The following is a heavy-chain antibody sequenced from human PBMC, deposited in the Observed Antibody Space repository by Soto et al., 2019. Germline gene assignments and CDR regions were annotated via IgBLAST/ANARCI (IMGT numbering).Heavy chain of an antibody. Sequence: GGSLRLSFSASGFTFSNFAMHWVRQAPGKGLEYVSGITSNGDNTYHADSVQVRFTISRANSKSTLYLQMTSLRVEDTAVYYCVKGNPLLRYYSXYWGRGAPVT. V-gene: IGHV3-64D*06. CDR1: GFTFSNFA. J-gene: IGHJ4*02. D-gene: IGHD2-15*01. CDR2: ITSNGDNT. CDR3: VKGNPLLRYYSXY.